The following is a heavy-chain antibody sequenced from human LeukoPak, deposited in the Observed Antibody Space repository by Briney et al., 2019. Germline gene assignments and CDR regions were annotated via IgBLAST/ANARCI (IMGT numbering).Heavy chain of an antibody. CDR3: ARANYKLPIY. V-gene: IGHV1-2*02. J-gene: IGHJ4*02. CDR2: INPNSGGT. CDR1: GYTFTDYY. Sequence: ASVKVSCKASGYTFTDYYMHWVRQAPGQGLEWMGWINPNSGGTNYARKFQGRVTMTRDTSISTAYMELSRLRSDDTAVYYCARANYKLPIYWGQGTLVTVSS. D-gene: IGHD5-24*01.